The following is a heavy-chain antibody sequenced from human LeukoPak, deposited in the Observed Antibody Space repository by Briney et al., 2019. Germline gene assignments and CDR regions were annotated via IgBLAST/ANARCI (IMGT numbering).Heavy chain of an antibody. J-gene: IGHJ4*02. CDR3: ARGRSYYYDSSASPVSDH. Sequence: GGSLRLPCAASGFIFISCPMNWVRQAPGSGLEWVSSISSGCEYIYYADPVRGRFTISRDNAKNSLYLQMNSLRAEDTAVYYCARGRSYYYDSSASPVSDHWGQGTLVTVSS. D-gene: IGHD3-22*01. V-gene: IGHV3-21*01. CDR1: GFIFISCP. CDR2: ISSGCEYI.